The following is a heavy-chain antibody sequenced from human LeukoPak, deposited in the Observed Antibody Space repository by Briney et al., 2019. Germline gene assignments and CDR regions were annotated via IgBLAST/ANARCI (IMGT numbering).Heavy chain of an antibody. V-gene: IGHV4-34*01. D-gene: IGHD3-9*01. CDR1: GGSFSGYY. CDR2: INHSGST. J-gene: IGHJ5*02. CDR3: ARQTGYFDWLRLNWFDP. Sequence: PSETLSLTCAVYGGSFSGYYWSWIRQPPGKELEWIGEINHSGSTNYNPSLKSRVTISVDTSKNQFSLKLSSVTAADTAVYHCARQTGYFDWLRLNWFDPWGQGTLVTVSS.